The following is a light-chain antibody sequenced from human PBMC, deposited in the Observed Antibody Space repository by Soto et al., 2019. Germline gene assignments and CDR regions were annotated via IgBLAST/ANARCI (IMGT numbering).Light chain of an antibody. Sequence: QSALTQPASVSGSPGQSITISCTGTSSDVSGSNYVSWYQQHPGKAPKLMIYDVNNRPSGISNRFSGSKSGNTASLTISGLQAEDDADYYCSSYRSGSTLVFGGGTKVIVL. CDR1: SSDVSGSNY. CDR2: DVN. J-gene: IGLJ2*01. V-gene: IGLV2-14*01. CDR3: SSYRSGSTLV.